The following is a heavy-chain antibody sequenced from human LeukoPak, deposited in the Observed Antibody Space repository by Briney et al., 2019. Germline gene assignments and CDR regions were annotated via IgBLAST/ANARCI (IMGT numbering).Heavy chain of an antibody. D-gene: IGHD2-2*03. CDR3: ARGLDIEVVPAATVDY. CDR2: IWYDGSNK. V-gene: IGHV3-33*01. CDR1: GFTFSSYG. J-gene: IGHJ4*02. Sequence: PGGSLRLSCAASGFTFSSYGMHWVRQAPGKGLEWVSVIWYDGSNKYYADSVKGRFTISRDNSKNTLYLQMNSLRAEDTAVYYCARGLDIEVVPAATVDYWGQGTLVTVSS.